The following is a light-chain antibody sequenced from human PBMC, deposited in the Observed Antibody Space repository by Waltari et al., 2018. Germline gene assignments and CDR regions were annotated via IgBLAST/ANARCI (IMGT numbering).Light chain of an antibody. CDR3: GTWDSSLSALV. V-gene: IGLV1-51*02. Sequence: QSVLTQPPSVSAAPGQKVTISCSGSSSNIGNNYVSWYQQLPGRAPKLFIYENNKRPAGIPDRFSGSKSGTSATLGITGLQTGDEADDYCGTWDSSLSALVFGGGTNLTVL. CDR1: SSNIGNNY. J-gene: IGLJ2*01. CDR2: ENN.